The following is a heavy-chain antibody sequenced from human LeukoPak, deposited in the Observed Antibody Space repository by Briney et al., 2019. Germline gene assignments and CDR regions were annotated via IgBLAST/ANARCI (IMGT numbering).Heavy chain of an antibody. D-gene: IGHD3-22*01. CDR1: EFTNYG. CDR3: AKGGYEYDSSGHNYFDY. V-gene: IGHV3-23*01. J-gene: IGHJ4*02. Sequence: GGSLRLSCAASEFTNYGMSWVRQGPGKGLEWVSSISGSGGTTYYADSVKGRFIISRDNSKNTLYLQMNSLRAEDTAVYYCAKGGYEYDSSGHNYFDYWGQGSQVTVSS. CDR2: ISGSGGTT.